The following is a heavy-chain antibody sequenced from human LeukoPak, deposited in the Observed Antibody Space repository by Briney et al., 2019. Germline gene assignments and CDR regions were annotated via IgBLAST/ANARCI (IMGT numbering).Heavy chain of an antibody. CDR1: SGSISTYY. CDR2: ISYSGGT. Sequence: SETLSLTCTVSSGSISTYYWNWIWQPPGKGLEWIGYISYSGGTNYNPSLKSRVTISVDTSKNQFSLKLSSVTAADTAVYYCARSYDTSSYFHAFDIWGQGTMVIVSS. CDR3: ARSYDTSSYFHAFDI. D-gene: IGHD3-22*01. V-gene: IGHV4-59*01. J-gene: IGHJ3*02.